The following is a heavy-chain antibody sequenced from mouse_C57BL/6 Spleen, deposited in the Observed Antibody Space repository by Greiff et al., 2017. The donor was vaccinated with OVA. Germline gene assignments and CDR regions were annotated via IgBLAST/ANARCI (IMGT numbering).Heavy chain of an antibody. D-gene: IGHD1-3*01. CDR2: ISSGSSTI. CDR1: GFTFSDYG. CDR3: ARELSPTGSDWYFDV. V-gene: IGHV5-17*01. Sequence: EVKLVESGGGLVKPGGSLKLSCAASGFTFSDYGMHWVRQAPEKGLEWVAYISSGSSTIYYADTVKGRFTISRDNAKNTLFLQMTSLRSEDTAMYYCARELSPTGSDWYFDVWGTGTTVTVSS. J-gene: IGHJ1*03.